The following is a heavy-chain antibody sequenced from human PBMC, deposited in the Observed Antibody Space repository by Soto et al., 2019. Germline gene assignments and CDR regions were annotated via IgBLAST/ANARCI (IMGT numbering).Heavy chain of an antibody. V-gene: IGHV3-33*01. CDR1: GFTFSSYG. J-gene: IGHJ4*02. D-gene: IGHD4-17*01. CDR2: IWYDGSIK. CDR3: ARTLDYDYGDLTEDY. Sequence: QVQLVESGGGVVQPGRSLRLSCAAAGFTFSSYGMHWVRQAPGKGLEWVAVIWYDGSIKNYADSVKGRFTISRDNSKNTLYLQMTSLRAEDTAVYYCARTLDYDYGDLTEDYWGQGTLVTVSS.